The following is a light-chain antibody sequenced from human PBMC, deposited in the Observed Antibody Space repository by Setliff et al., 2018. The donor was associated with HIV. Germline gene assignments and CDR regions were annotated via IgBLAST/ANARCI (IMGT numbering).Light chain of an antibody. Sequence: QAVVTQEPSLTVSPGGTVTLTCASSTGAVTSDYYPYWFQQKAGRAPRALIYNINNKHSWTPARFPGSLLGGKAALTLSGVQPEDEADYYCLLQYDSARFFGGGTKVTVL. CDR1: TGAVTSDYY. J-gene: IGLJ2*01. CDR2: NIN. CDR3: LLQYDSARF. V-gene: IGLV7-43*01.